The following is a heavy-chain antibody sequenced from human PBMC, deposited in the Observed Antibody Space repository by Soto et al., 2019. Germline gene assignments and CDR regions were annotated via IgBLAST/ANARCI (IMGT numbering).Heavy chain of an antibody. Sequence: QVQLQESGPGLVKPSGTLSLTCAVSSGSISSSNWWSWVRQPPGKGLEWIGEIYHSGSTNYNPSLKSRVTISVDKSKNQFSLKLSSVTAADTAVYYCARGGWGLAAAGTASFDPWGQGTLVTVSS. D-gene: IGHD6-13*01. CDR3: ARGGWGLAAAGTASFDP. J-gene: IGHJ5*02. CDR2: IYHSGST. CDR1: SGSISSSNW. V-gene: IGHV4-4*02.